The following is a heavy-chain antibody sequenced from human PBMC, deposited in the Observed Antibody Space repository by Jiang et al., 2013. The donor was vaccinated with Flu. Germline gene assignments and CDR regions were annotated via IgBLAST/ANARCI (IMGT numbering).Heavy chain of an antibody. CDR3: ARDSWVDYGDYVAFDI. CDR2: TYYRSKWYN. D-gene: IGHD4-17*01. J-gene: IGHJ3*02. V-gene: IGHV6-1*01. Sequence: SQTLSLTCAISGDSVSSNSAAWNWIRQSPSRGLEWLGRTYYRSKWYNDYAVSVKSRITINPDTSKNQFSLQLNSVTPEDTAVYYCARDSWVDYGDYVAFDIWGQGTMVTVSS. CDR1: GDSVSSNSAA.